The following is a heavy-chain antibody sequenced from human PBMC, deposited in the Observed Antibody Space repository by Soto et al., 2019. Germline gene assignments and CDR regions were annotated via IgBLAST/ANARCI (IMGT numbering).Heavy chain of an antibody. J-gene: IGHJ4*02. D-gene: IGHD3-22*01. V-gene: IGHV1-2*04. CDR2: INPNSGGT. CDR3: AREEPYYDSSGYTKVFDY. Sequence: QVQLVQSGAEVKKPGASVKVSCKASGYTFTGYYMHWVRQAPGQGLEWMGWINPNSGGTNYAQKFQGWVTMTRDTSISTAYMELGRLRSDDTAVYYCAREEPYYDSSGYTKVFDYWGQGTLVTVSS. CDR1: GYTFTGYY.